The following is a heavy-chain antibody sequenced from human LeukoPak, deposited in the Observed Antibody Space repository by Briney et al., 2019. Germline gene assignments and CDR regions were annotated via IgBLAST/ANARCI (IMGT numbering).Heavy chain of an antibody. D-gene: IGHD3-9*01. CDR2: ISYSGST. CDR3: ARGENYDILTLAYYGMDV. J-gene: IGHJ6*02. CDR1: GGSISSYY. Sequence: SEALSLTCTVSGGSISSYYWSWIRQPPGKGLEWIGYISYSGSTNYNHSLKSRVTISVDTSKNQFSLKPSSVTAADTAVYYCARGENYDILTLAYYGMDVWGQGTTVTVSS. V-gene: IGHV4-59*08.